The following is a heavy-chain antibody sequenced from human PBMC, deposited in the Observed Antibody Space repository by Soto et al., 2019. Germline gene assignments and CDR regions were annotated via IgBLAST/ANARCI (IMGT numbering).Heavy chain of an antibody. CDR1: GYIFTSYG. CDR3: ARVAYSSSWSTNSGMDV. Sequence: GASVKVSCKASGYIFTSYGITWVRQAPGQGLEWMGWISAYNGNTKYAQNLQGRVTITADESTSTAYMELSSLRSEDTAVYYCARVAYSSSWSTNSGMDVWGQGTTVTVSS. V-gene: IGHV1-18*01. CDR2: ISAYNGNT. J-gene: IGHJ6*02. D-gene: IGHD6-13*01.